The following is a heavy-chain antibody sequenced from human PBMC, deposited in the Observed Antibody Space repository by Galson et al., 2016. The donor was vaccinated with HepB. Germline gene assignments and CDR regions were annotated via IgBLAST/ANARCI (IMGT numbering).Heavy chain of an antibody. V-gene: IGHV3-48*02. D-gene: IGHD2-2*01. CDR3: ARDRHCGASSCYLGMDA. CDR1: GFTLSSYH. Sequence: SLRLSCAASGFTLSSYHINWVRQAPGKGLEWVSYISRGSYTMYYADSVKGRFTISRDNAKNSLYLQMNSLRDDDTAVYYCARDRHCGASSCYLGMDAWGQGTTVAVSS. CDR2: ISRGSYTM. J-gene: IGHJ6*02.